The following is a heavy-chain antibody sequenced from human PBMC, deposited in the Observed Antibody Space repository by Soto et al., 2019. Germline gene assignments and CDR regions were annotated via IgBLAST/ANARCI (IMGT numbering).Heavy chain of an antibody. CDR3: AKDSPYSASYKEDGFDI. V-gene: IGHV3-23*01. CDR2: ISGSGGST. D-gene: IGHD1-26*01. J-gene: IGHJ3*02. CDR1: GFSFSSFG. Sequence: GGSLRLSCAASGFSFSSFGMHWVRQAPGKGLEWVASISGSGGSTYHADSVNGRFTISRDNSKNTVFLQMNSLRAEDTAVYYCAKDSPYSASYKEDGFDIWGQGSLVTVS.